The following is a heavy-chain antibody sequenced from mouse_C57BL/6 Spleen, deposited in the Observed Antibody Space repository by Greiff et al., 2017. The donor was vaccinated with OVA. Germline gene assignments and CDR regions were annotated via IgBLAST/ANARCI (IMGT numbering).Heavy chain of an antibody. D-gene: IGHD1-1*01. CDR1: GFTFSSYA. CDR3: ARDGSYWYVDV. J-gene: IGHJ1*03. CDR2: ISDGGSYT. Sequence: EVKLVESGGGLVKPGGSLKLSCAASGFTFSSYAMSWVRQTPEKRLEWVATISDGGSYTYYPDNVKGRFTISRDNAKNNLYLQMSHLKSEDTAMYYCARDGSYWYVDVWGTGTTVTVSS. V-gene: IGHV5-4*01.